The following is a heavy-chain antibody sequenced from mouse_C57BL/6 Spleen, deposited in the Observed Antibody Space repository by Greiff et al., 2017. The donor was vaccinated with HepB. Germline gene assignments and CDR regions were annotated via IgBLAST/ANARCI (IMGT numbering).Heavy chain of an antibody. CDR1: GFNIKDDY. J-gene: IGHJ2*01. CDR3: TTDYYYGSSNFDY. D-gene: IGHD1-1*01. Sequence: EVQGVESGAELVRPGASVKLSCTASGFNIKDDYMHWVKQRPEQGLEWIGWIDPENGDTEYASKFQGKATITADTSSNTAYLQLSSLTSEDTAVYYCTTDYYYGSSNFDYWGQGTTLTVSS. V-gene: IGHV14-4*01. CDR2: IDPENGDT.